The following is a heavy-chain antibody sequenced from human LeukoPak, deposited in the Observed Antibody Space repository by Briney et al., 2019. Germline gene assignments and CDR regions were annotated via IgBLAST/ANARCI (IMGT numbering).Heavy chain of an antibody. Sequence: PGGSLRLSCAASGFTFSSYAMSWVRQAPGKGLEWVSAISGSGGSTYYADSVKGRFTISRDNSKNTLYLQMNSLRAEDTAVYYCARDSSSWPWNDVPDWYYGMDVWGQGTTVTVS. J-gene: IGHJ6*02. CDR3: ARDSSSWPWNDVPDWYYGMDV. V-gene: IGHV3-23*01. CDR2: ISGSGGST. CDR1: GFTFSSYA. D-gene: IGHD6-13*01.